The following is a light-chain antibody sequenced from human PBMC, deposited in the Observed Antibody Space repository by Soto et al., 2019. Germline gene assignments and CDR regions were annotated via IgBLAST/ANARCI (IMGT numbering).Light chain of an antibody. V-gene: IGLV1-44*01. CDR3: SSWDDSLDGPV. CDR2: SIN. J-gene: IGLJ3*02. Sequence: QSVLTQPPSASATPGQTVTISCSGRYSNIGSNFVSWYQRLPGTAPKLLIYSINQRPSGFPDRFSGSKSGTSASLTISGLQSEDEADYFGSSWDDSLDGPVFGGGTKLTVL. CDR1: YSNIGSNF.